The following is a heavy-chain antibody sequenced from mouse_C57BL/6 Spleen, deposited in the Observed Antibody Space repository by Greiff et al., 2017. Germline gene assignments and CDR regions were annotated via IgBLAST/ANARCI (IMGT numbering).Heavy chain of an antibody. V-gene: IGHV1-82*01. CDR3: ARQRWDEDY. D-gene: IGHD4-1*01. CDR2: IYPGDGDT. J-gene: IGHJ2*01. Sequence: LQESGPELVKPGASVKISCKASGYAFSSSWMNWVKQRPGKGLEWIGRIYPGDGDTNYNGKFKGKATLTADKSSSTAYMQLSSLTSEDSAVYFCARQRWDEDYWGQGTTLTVSS. CDR1: GYAFSSSW.